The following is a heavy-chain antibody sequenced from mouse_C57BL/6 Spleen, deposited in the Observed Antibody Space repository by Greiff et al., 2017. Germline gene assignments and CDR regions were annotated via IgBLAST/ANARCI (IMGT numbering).Heavy chain of an antibody. Sequence: VQLQQSGAELARPGASVKLSCKASGYTFTSYGISWVKQRPGQGLEWIGEIYPRSGNTYYNEKFKGKATLTADKSSSTAYMELRSLTSEDSAVYFCAEGSSFAMDYWGQGTSVTVSS. CDR2: IYPRSGNT. CDR3: AEGSSFAMDY. CDR1: GYTFTSYG. V-gene: IGHV1-81*01. J-gene: IGHJ4*01. D-gene: IGHD1-1*01.